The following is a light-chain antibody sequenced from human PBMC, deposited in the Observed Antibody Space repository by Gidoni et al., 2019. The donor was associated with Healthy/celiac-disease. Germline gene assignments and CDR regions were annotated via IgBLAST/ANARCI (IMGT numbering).Light chain of an antibody. CDR3: QVWDSSSDHHVV. CDR1: NIGSKS. V-gene: IGLV3-21*03. Sequence: SYVLTQPPSGSVAPGKTARITCGGNNIGSKSVHWYQQKPGQAPLLVVYDDSDRPSGIPERFSGSNSGNTATLTISRVEAGDEADYYCQVWDSSSDHHVVFGGGTKLTVL. J-gene: IGLJ2*01. CDR2: DDS.